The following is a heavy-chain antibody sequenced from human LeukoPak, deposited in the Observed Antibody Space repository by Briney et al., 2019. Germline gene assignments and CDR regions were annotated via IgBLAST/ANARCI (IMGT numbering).Heavy chain of an antibody. Sequence: SETLSLTCTVSGGSISSSSYYWGWIRQPPGKGLEWIGSIYYSGSTYYNPSLKSRVTISVDTSKNQFSLKLSSVTAADTAVYYCARGENGEPFDYWGQGTLVTVSS. CDR3: ARGENGEPFDY. CDR1: GGSISSSSYY. J-gene: IGHJ4*02. CDR2: IYYSGST. D-gene: IGHD4-17*01. V-gene: IGHV4-39*07.